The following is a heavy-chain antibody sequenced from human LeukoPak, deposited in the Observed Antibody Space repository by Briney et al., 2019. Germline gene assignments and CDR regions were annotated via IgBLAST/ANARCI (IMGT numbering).Heavy chain of an antibody. D-gene: IGHD1-26*01. CDR1: ASTFSDYY. V-gene: IGHV3-11*01. CDR3: ARRRDSGSLQHFDY. J-gene: IGHJ4*02. Sequence: GGSLRLSCPPSASTFSDYYMSWLRHPPGNGLEWVSYISSSGSTIYYADSVKGRFTISRDNAKNSMYLQMNSLRAEDTAVYYCARRRDSGSLQHFDYWGQGTLVTVSS. CDR2: ISSSGSTI.